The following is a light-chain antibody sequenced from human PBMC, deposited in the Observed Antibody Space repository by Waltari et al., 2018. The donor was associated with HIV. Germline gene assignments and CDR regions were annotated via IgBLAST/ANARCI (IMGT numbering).Light chain of an antibody. CDR1: SSDVGFFNN. CDR3: NSFSTSSTYV. J-gene: IGLJ1*01. V-gene: IGLV2-14*01. Sequence: QSALPQPASVSGSPGQSTTTSCTGPSSDVGFFNNVSWYQQHPGKAPKLIIYEVNNRPSGVSNHFSGSKSGYTASLTISGLRAEDDADYYCNSFSTSSTYVFGTGTRVTVL. CDR2: EVN.